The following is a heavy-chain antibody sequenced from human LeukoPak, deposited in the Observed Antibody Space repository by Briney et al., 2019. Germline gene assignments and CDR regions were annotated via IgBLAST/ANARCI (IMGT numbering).Heavy chain of an antibody. CDR1: GFTFSSYG. CDR2: ISYDGSNK. D-gene: IGHD6-19*01. CDR3: AKDCGSGWFNWFDP. V-gene: IGHV3-30*18. Sequence: PGRSLRLSCAASGFTFSSYGMHWVRQAPGKGLEWVAVISYDGSNKYYADSVKGRFTISRDNSKNTLYLQMNSLRAEDTAVYYCAKDCGSGWFNWFDPWGQGTLVTVSS. J-gene: IGHJ5*02.